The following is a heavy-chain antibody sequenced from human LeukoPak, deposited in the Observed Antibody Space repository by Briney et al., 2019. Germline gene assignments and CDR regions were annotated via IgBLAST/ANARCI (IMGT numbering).Heavy chain of an antibody. J-gene: IGHJ3*02. Sequence: PSETLSLTCAVSGGSISSTNWWSWVRQPPGKGLEWIGEIYHSGSATYNPSLKSRVTISVDESRNQFSLKVNSVTAADTAVYYCARVYDGYAFDIWGQGMMVTVSS. CDR3: ARVYDGYAFDI. D-gene: IGHD2-8*01. CDR2: IYHSGSA. CDR1: GGSISSTNW. V-gene: IGHV4-4*02.